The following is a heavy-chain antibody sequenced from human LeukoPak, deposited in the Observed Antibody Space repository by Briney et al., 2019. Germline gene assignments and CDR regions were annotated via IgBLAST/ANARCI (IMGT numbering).Heavy chain of an antibody. V-gene: IGHV4-61*02. CDR1: GGSISSGAYY. D-gene: IGHD3-3*01. Sequence: SQTLSLTCTVSGGSISSGAYYYNWIRQPAGKGLEWIVRIYTSGSTNYNPSLKSRLTISVDTSKNQFSLKRSSVTAADTAVYYWARDVYDFWSGYYDWGPGTLVTVSS. CDR3: ARDVYDFWSGYYD. J-gene: IGHJ4*02. CDR2: IYTSGST.